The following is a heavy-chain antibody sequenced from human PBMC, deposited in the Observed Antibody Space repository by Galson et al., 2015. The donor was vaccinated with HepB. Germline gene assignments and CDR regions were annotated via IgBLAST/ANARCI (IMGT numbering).Heavy chain of an antibody. D-gene: IGHD3-16*02. CDR2: ISGSGGST. Sequence: SLRLSCAASGFTFSSYAMSWVRRAPGKGLEWVSAISGSGGSTYYADSVKGRFTISRDDSKNTLYLQMNSLRAEDTAVYYCAKRPYYVWGSYRYDNWYFDLWGRGTLVTVSS. J-gene: IGHJ2*01. CDR3: AKRPYYVWGSYRYDNWYFDL. V-gene: IGHV3-23*01. CDR1: GFTFSSYA.